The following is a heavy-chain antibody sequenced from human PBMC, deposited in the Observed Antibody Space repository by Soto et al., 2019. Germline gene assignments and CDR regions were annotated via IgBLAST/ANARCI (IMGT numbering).Heavy chain of an antibody. Sequence: SETLSLTCNVSGASISSYNYWGWFRQPPGKGLEWIGSIIYSGDIMYNPSLQSRLTLFVDTSKNQFSLKLSSVTAADTAVYYWARGDIMITFGGVIVIPPNYWGQGTLVTVSS. CDR1: GASISSYNY. V-gene: IGHV4-39*01. CDR3: ARGDIMITFGGVIVIPPNY. D-gene: IGHD3-16*02. J-gene: IGHJ4*02. CDR2: IIYSGDI.